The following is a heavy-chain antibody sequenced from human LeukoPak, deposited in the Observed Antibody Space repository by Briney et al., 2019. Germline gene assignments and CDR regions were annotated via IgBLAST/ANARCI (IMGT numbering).Heavy chain of an antibody. CDR1: GFSFSSYA. CDR2: VLFDGGEK. D-gene: IGHD2-8*01. V-gene: IGHV3-30*02. Sequence: GGSLRLSCAASGFSFSSYAMYWVRQAPGKGLDWVAFVLFDGGEKYYADSVKGRFTVYRDNSKSTLYLLLNSLRAEDTGVYYCAKDLANAYTSDYWGQGTLVTVSS. J-gene: IGHJ4*02. CDR3: AKDLANAYTSDY.